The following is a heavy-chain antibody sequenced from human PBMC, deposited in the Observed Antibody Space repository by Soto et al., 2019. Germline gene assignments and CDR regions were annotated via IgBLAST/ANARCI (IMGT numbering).Heavy chain of an antibody. CDR1: GGSFSGYY. CDR2: INHSGST. CDR3: ARGDEGGEN. V-gene: IGHV4-34*01. Sequence: QVQLQQWGAGLLKPSETLSLTCAVSGGSFSGYYWSWIRQPPGKGLEWIGEINHSGSTNYNPSLKSRVTISVDTSKNQFSLKLSSVTAADTAVYYCARGDEGGENWGQGTLVTVSS. D-gene: IGHD1-26*01. J-gene: IGHJ4*02.